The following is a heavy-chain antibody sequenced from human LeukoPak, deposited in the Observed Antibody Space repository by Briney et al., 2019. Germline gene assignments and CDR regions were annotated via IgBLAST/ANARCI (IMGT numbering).Heavy chain of an antibody. CDR2: IYTSGST. V-gene: IGHV4-4*07. CDR3: ARALGYCSSTSCYAYYFDY. CDR1: GGSISSYY. D-gene: IGHD2-2*01. J-gene: IGHJ4*02. Sequence: SETLSLTCTVSGGSISSYYWSWIRQPAGKGLEWIGRIYTSGSTNYNPSLKSRVTMSVDTSKNQFSLKLSSVTAADTAVYYCARALGYCSSTSCYAYYFDYWGQGTLVTVSS.